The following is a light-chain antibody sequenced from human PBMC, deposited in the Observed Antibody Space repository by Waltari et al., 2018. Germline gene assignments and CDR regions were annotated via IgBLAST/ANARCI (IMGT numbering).Light chain of an antibody. CDR3: QQSSSTPPFT. CDR1: QSISSY. J-gene: IGKJ3*01. Sequence: DIQMTQSPSSLSASVGDRVTITCRASQSISSYLNWYQQKPGKAPKLLIYAASRLQSGGPSRFSGSGSGTDFTLTINSLQPEDFATYYCQQSSSTPPFTFGPGTKVDIK. CDR2: AAS. V-gene: IGKV1-39*01.